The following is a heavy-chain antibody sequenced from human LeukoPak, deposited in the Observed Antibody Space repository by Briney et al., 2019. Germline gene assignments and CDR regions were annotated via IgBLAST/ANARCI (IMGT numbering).Heavy chain of an antibody. CDR2: IYYSGRT. Sequence: SDTLSLTCTVSGRSISRYYWSWTRHPPGKGLEWIGYIYYSGRTNYNPSLKSRVTISVDTSKNQFSLKMSSVTAADTAVYYCARYGMVRGFVDYWGQGTLVTVSS. V-gene: IGHV4-59*07. J-gene: IGHJ4*02. D-gene: IGHD3-10*01. CDR3: ARYGMVRGFVDY. CDR1: GRSISRYY.